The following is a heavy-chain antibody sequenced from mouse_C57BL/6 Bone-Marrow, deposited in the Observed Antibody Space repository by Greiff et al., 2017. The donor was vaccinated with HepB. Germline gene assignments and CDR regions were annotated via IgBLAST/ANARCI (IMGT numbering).Heavy chain of an antibody. CDR3: ARLEAITTVVATGYFDV. J-gene: IGHJ1*03. CDR1: GYTFTDYY. V-gene: IGHV1-76*01. Sequence: QVQLQQSGAELVRPGASVKLSCKASGYTFTDYYINWVKQRPGQGLEWIARIYPGSGNTYYNEKFKGKATLTVDTSSSTAYMQLSSLTSEDSAVYYCARLEAITTVVATGYFDVWGTGTTVTVSS. D-gene: IGHD1-1*01. CDR2: IYPGSGNT.